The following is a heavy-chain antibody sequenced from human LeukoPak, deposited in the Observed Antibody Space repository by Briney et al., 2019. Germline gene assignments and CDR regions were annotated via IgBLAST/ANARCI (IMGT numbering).Heavy chain of an antibody. J-gene: IGHJ4*02. Sequence: GGSLRLSCAASGFTFSSYNMNWVRQAPGKGPEWISYISSTSNTMYYADSVNGRFTISRDNAKNSLYLQMNSLRAEDTAVYYCATESGTYSGTCFDYWGQGTLVTVSS. V-gene: IGHV3-48*01. CDR3: ATESGTYSGTCFDY. CDR1: GFTFSSYN. CDR2: ISSTSNTM. D-gene: IGHD1-26*01.